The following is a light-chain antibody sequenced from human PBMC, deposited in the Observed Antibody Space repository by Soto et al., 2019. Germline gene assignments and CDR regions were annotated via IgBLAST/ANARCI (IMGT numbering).Light chain of an antibody. J-gene: IGKJ1*01. V-gene: IGKV1-5*01. CDR3: QRTYNALWT. CDR1: QSISRW. CDR2: DAS. Sequence: DIQMNQSPATLSASLGDRVTITCRASQSISRWLAWYQQKSGKAPKFLIYDASSLESGVPSRFSGSGSGTEFTLTISTLQPDDFETYYGQRTYNALWTFGQGTKVDIK.